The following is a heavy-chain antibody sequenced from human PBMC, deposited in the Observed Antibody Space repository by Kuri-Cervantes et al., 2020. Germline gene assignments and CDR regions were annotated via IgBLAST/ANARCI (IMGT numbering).Heavy chain of an antibody. CDR1: GFTFSSYA. Sequence: GGSLRLSCAASGFTFSSYAMSWVRQAPGKGLEWVSAISGSGGSTYYADSVKGRFTISRDNAKNSLYLQMNSLRDEDTAVYYCARTIGDCSSTSCYGVWYYYYGMDVWGQGTTVTVSS. V-gene: IGHV3-23*01. J-gene: IGHJ6*02. CDR2: ISGSGGST. D-gene: IGHD2-2*01. CDR3: ARTIGDCSSTSCYGVWYYYYGMDV.